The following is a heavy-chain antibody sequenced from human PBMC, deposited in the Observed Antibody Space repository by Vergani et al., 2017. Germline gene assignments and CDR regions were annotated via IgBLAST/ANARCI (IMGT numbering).Heavy chain of an antibody. CDR3: AKDQSGYYCHFDY. V-gene: IGHV3-9*01. Sequence: EVQLVESGGGLLQPGRSLRLSCAASGFTFDDYAMHWVRQAPGKGLEWGSGISWNSGSIGYADSVKGRFTISRDNAKNSLYLQMNSLRAEDTALYYCAKDQSGYYCHFDYWGQGTLVTVSS. D-gene: IGHD3-3*01. J-gene: IGHJ4*02. CDR2: ISWNSGSI. CDR1: GFTFDDYA.